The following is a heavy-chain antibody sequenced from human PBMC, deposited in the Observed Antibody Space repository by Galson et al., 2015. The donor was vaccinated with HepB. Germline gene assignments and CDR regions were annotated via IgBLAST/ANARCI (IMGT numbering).Heavy chain of an antibody. Sequence: SLRLSCAASGFTFSSYAMHWVRQAPGKGLEWVAVISYDGSNKYYADSVKGRFTISRDNSKNTLYLQMNSLRAEDTAVYYCARDGGGLPNSRDYYYYGMDVWGQGTTVTVSS. CDR1: GFTFSSYA. V-gene: IGHV3-30-3*01. CDR2: ISYDGSNK. D-gene: IGHD3-16*01. CDR3: ARDGGGLPNSRDYYYYGMDV. J-gene: IGHJ6*02.